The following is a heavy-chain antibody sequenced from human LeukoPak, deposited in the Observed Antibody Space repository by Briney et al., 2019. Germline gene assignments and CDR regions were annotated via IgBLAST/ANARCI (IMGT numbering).Heavy chain of an antibody. CDR3: AKDFSSGIPTRNDY. J-gene: IGHJ4*02. V-gene: IGHV3-23*01. Sequence: GGSLRLSCAASGFTFSSNAMSWVRQGPGKGLEWVSAISGSGGSTYYADSVKGRFTISRDNSKNTLYLQMNSLRAEDTAVYYCAKDFSSGIPTRNDYWGQGTLVTVPS. CDR1: GFTFSSNA. CDR2: ISGSGGST. D-gene: IGHD6-19*01.